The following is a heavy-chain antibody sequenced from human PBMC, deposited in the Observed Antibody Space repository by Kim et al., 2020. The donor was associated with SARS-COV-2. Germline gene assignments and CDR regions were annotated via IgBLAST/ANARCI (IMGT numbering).Heavy chain of an antibody. J-gene: IGHJ4*02. CDR3: ARVGPTYSSTRKGYFDY. Sequence: ASVKVSCKASGYTFTSSAMHWGRQAPGQRLEWMGWINAGNGNTKYSQKFQGRVTITRDTSASTAYMELSSLRSEDTAVYYCARVGPTYSSTRKGYFDYWGQGTLVTVSS. CDR2: INAGNGNT. V-gene: IGHV1-3*01. CDR1: GYTFTSSA. D-gene: IGHD6-13*01.